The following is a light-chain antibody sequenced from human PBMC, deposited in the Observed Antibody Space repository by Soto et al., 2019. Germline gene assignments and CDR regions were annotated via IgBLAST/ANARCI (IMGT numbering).Light chain of an antibody. J-gene: IGKJ1*01. CDR1: QSISSW. Sequence: DIKMTQSPSTLSASVGDRVTITCRASQSISSWLAWYQQKPGKAPKLLIYKASSLESGVPSRFSGSGSGTEVTLTIGSLQPDDLATYYCQQYNSYSWTFGQGTKVEIK. CDR3: QQYNSYSWT. V-gene: IGKV1-5*03. CDR2: KAS.